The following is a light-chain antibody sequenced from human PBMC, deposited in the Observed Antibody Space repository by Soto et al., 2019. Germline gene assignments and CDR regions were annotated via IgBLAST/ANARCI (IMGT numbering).Light chain of an antibody. Sequence: EIVLTQSPATLSLSPGERATLSCRASQSVSSYLAWYQQKPGQAPRLLIYDASNRATGIPARFSGSGSGTDFTLTISSLEPEDFAVYYCQQRCNWPPAWTFGQGTKVDIK. CDR3: QQRCNWPPAWT. V-gene: IGKV3-11*01. CDR2: DAS. J-gene: IGKJ1*01. CDR1: QSVSSY.